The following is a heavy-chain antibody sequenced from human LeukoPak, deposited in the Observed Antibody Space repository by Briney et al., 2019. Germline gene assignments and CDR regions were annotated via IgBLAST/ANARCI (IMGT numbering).Heavy chain of an antibody. Sequence: PSETLSLTCTVSGGSISSSSYSWGWIRQPPGKGLEWIGTIDYSGSTYYNPSLTGRVTVSVDTSKNQFSLKLISMTAADAAVYYCATPGGTHDAFDYWGQGTLVTVSS. CDR3: ATPGGTHDAFDY. D-gene: IGHD2-8*01. V-gene: IGHV4-39*01. CDR1: GGSISSSSYS. CDR2: IDYSGST. J-gene: IGHJ4*02.